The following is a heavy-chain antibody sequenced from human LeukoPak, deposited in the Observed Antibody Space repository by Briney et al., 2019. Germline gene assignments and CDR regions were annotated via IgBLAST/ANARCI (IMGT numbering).Heavy chain of an antibody. D-gene: IGHD6-25*01. Sequence: GGSLRLSCAASGFTFSSYAMSWVRQAPGKGLEWVSGITDNGGSTYYADSVKGRFTISRDSSKNTLYLQMHSLRAEDTAVYYCAKDLFPGSYSSGDYWGQGTLVTVSS. CDR3: AKDLFPGSYSSGDY. CDR2: ITDNGGST. V-gene: IGHV3-23*01. J-gene: IGHJ4*02. CDR1: GFTFSSYA.